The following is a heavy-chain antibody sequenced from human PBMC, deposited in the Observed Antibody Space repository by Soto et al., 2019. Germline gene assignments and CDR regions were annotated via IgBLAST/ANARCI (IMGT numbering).Heavy chain of an antibody. D-gene: IGHD3-10*01. J-gene: IGHJ6*02. V-gene: IGHV4-31*03. CDR2: IYYSGST. Sequence: SVTSSVADGSSGGGGYYCSRIKQHPGKGLEWIGYIYYSGSTYYNPSLKSRVTISVDTSKNQFSLKLSSVTAADTAVYYCAREKLLWFGELSFYYYGMDVWGQGTTVTVSS. CDR1: DGSSGGGGYY. CDR3: AREKLLWFGELSFYYYGMDV.